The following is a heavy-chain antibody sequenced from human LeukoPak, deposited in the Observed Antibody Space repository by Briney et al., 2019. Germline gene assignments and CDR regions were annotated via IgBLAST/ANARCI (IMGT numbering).Heavy chain of an antibody. CDR1: GFTFSDYY. J-gene: IGHJ6*02. CDR2: ISSSGSTT. D-gene: IGHD2-2*01. Sequence: GGSLRLSCAASGFTFSDYYMSWIRQAPGKGLEWVSYISSSGSTTYYADSVKGRFTISRDNAKNSLYLQMNSLRAEDTAVYYCARDYATPDYYYYGMDVWGQGTTVTVSS. CDR3: ARDYATPDYYYYGMDV. V-gene: IGHV3-11*01.